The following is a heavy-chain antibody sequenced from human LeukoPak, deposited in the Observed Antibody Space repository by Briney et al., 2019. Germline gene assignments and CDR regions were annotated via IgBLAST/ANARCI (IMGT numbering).Heavy chain of an antibody. CDR1: GGTFSSYA. J-gene: IGHJ3*02. Sequence: ASVKVSCKASGGTFSSYAISWVRQAPGQGLEWMGGIIPIFGTANYAQKFQGRVTITADKSTSTAYMELSSLRSEDTAVYYCARAISPVEMATIEIWGQGTMVTVSS. V-gene: IGHV1-69*06. CDR2: IIPIFGTA. D-gene: IGHD5-24*01. CDR3: ARAISPVEMATIEI.